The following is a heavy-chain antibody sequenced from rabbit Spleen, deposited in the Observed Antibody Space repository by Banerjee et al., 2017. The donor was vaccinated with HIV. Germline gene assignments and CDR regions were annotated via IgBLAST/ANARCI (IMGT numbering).Heavy chain of an antibody. J-gene: IGHJ4*01. CDR1: GFYFSAGYY. V-gene: IGHV1S40*01. CDR3: ARFYAGYGDFGYAAM. D-gene: IGHD7-1*01. CDR2: IHGGSKNNI. Sequence: QSLEESGGELVKPGASLTLSCTASGFYFSAGYYMCWVRKAPGQGLEWIACIHGGSKNNIYYASWAKGRFTISKTSSTTVTLQMTSLTVADTATYFCARFYAGYGDFGYAAMWGPGTLVTVS.